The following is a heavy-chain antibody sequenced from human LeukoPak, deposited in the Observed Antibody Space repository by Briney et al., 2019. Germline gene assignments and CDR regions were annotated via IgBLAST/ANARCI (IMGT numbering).Heavy chain of an antibody. D-gene: IGHD3-16*01. V-gene: IGHV3-7*03. CDR3: ARGGGLDV. Sequence: GGSLRLSCAASGFSFSGYWMSWVRQTPGKGLEWVASINHNGNVNYYVDSVKGRFTISRDNAKNSLYLQMSNLRAEDTAVYFCARGGGLDVWGQGATVTVSS. J-gene: IGHJ6*02. CDR2: INHNGNVN. CDR1: GFSFSGYW.